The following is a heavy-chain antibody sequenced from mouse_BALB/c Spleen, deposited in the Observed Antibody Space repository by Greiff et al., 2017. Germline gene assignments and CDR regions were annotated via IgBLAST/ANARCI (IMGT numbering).Heavy chain of an antibody. D-gene: IGHD2-4*01. CDR3: ARSYDYEAWFAY. CDR1: GFSLTSYG. V-gene: IGHV2-6-2*01. Sequence: QVQLKESGPDLVAPSQSLSITCTVSGFSLTSYGVHWVRQPPGKGLEWLVVIWSDGSTTYNSALKSRLSISKDNSKSQVFLKMNSLQTDDTAMYYCARSYDYEAWFAYWGQGTLVTVSA. CDR2: IWSDGST. J-gene: IGHJ3*01.